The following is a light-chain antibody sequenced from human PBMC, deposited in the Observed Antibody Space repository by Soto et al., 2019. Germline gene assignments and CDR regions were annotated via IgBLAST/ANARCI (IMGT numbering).Light chain of an antibody. V-gene: IGKV1-5*01. CDR2: NAS. CDR3: QQYNSYWT. Sequence: DIQMTQSPSTLPASVGDRVTITCRASQSISNWLAWYQQKPGKAPKLLIYNASSLKSGVPSRFSGSGSGTEFTLTISSLQPDDFATYYCQQYNSYWTFGQGTKVDIK. CDR1: QSISNW. J-gene: IGKJ1*01.